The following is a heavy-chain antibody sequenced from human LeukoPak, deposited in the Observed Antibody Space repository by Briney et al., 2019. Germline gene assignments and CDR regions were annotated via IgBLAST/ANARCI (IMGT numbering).Heavy chain of an antibody. D-gene: IGHD4-17*01. J-gene: IGHJ4*02. Sequence: SETLSLTCTVSGGSISSGDYYWSWIRQPPGKGLEWIGYIYYSGSTYYNPSLKSRVTISVDTSKNQFSLKLSSVTAADTAVYYCAREGYGDSGFSDYWGQGTLVTVSS. CDR3: AREGYGDSGFSDY. CDR2: IYYSGST. V-gene: IGHV4-30-4*01. CDR1: GGSISSGDYY.